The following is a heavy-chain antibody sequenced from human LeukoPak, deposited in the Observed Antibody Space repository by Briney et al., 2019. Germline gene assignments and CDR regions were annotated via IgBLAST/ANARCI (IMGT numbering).Heavy chain of an antibody. CDR3: ARLYYDSWSGYHHFDY. V-gene: IGHV1-2*02. J-gene: IGHJ4*02. Sequence: ASVKVSCKASGYTFTGYYMHWVRQAPGQGLEWMGWINPNSGGTNYAQKFQGRVTMTRDTSISTAYMELSRLRSDDTAVYYCARLYYDSWSGYHHFDYWGQGTLVTVSS. CDR1: GYTFTGYY. D-gene: IGHD3-3*01. CDR2: INPNSGGT.